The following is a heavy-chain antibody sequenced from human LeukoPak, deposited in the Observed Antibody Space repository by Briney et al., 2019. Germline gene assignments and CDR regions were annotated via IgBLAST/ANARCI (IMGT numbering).Heavy chain of an antibody. CDR2: ISGGGGST. Sequence: GGSLRLSCAASGFTFDNYAMHWVRQAPGKGLEWVSLISGGGGSTSYADSVKGRFTISRDNSKGSLYLQMNSLRAEDTALYYCAKVLGSSSWYSLGYWGQGTLVTVSS. CDR1: GFTFDNYA. CDR3: AKVLGSSSWYSLGY. V-gene: IGHV3-43*02. D-gene: IGHD6-13*01. J-gene: IGHJ4*02.